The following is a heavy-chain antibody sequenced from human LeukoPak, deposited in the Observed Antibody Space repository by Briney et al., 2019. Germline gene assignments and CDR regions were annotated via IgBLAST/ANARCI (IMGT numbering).Heavy chain of an antibody. CDR2: IIPIFGTA. CDR3: ARDGGLAVADY. D-gene: IGHD6-19*01. J-gene: IGHJ4*02. Sequence: ASVKVSCKASGGTFSSNAISWVRQAPGQGLEWMGGIIPIFGTANYAQKFQGRVTITTDESTSTAYMELSSLRSEDTAVYYCARDGGLAVADYWGQGTLSPSPQ. CDR1: GGTFSSNA. V-gene: IGHV1-69*05.